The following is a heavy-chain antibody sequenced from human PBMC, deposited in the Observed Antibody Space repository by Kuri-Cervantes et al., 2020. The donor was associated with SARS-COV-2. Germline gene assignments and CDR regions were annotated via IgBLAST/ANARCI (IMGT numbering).Heavy chain of an antibody. CDR1: GGSFSGYY. CDR3: ARGRDYYDSSGYPDSEYFQH. J-gene: IGHJ1*01. Sequence: ESLKISCAVYGGSFSGYYRSWIRQPPGKGLEWIGEINHSGSTNYNPSLKSRVTISVDTSKNQFSLKLSSVTAADTAVYYCARGRDYYDSSGYPDSEYFQHWGQGTLVTVSS. V-gene: IGHV4-34*01. D-gene: IGHD3-22*01. CDR2: INHSGST.